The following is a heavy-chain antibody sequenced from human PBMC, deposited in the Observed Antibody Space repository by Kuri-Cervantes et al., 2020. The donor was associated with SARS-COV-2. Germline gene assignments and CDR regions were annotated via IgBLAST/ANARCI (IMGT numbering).Heavy chain of an antibody. D-gene: IGHD4-17*01. J-gene: IGHJ4*02. CDR2: INPNSGGT. CDR1: GYTFTGYY. V-gene: IGHV1-2*02. Sequence: ASVKVSCKASGYTFTGYYMHWVRQAPGQGLEWMGWINPNSGGTNYAQKFQGRVTMTRDTSISTVYMELSSLRSDDTAMYYCAGVGINYGDYMGHHDYWGQGTLVTVSS. CDR3: AGVGINYGDYMGHHDY.